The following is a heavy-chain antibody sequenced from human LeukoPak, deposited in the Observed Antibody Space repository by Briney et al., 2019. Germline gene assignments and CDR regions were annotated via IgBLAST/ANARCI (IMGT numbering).Heavy chain of an antibody. D-gene: IGHD3-10*01. V-gene: IGHV3-23*01. CDR1: GFTFSSYA. CDR3: AKGQSTPFYYYSSGSPDY. Sequence: GGSLRLSCAASGFTFSSYAMSWVRQAPGKGLEWVSAISSSGGSTYYADSVKGRFTISRDNSKNTLYLQMNSLRAEDTAVYYCAKGQSTPFYYYSSGSPDYWGQGTLVTVSS. CDR2: ISSSGGST. J-gene: IGHJ4*02.